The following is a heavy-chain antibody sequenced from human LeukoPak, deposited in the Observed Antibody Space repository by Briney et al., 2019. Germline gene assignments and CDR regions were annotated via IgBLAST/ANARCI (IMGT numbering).Heavy chain of an antibody. CDR3: ARGAVVVPAAMPGP. Sequence: GGSLRLSCAASGFTFSSYSMNWVRQAPGKGLEWVSSISSSSSYIYYADSVKGRFTISRDNAKNSLYLQMNSLRAEDTAVYYCARGAVVVPAAMPGPWGQGTMVTVSS. D-gene: IGHD2-2*01. CDR2: ISSSSSYI. V-gene: IGHV3-21*01. CDR1: GFTFSSYS. J-gene: IGHJ3*01.